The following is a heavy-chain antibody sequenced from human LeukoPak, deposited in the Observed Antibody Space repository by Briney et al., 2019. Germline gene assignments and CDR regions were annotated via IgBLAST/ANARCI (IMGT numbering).Heavy chain of an antibody. CDR3: ARQQWLEQDAFDI. D-gene: IGHD6-19*01. V-gene: IGHV4-59*08. CDR1: GGSISTYY. J-gene: IGHJ3*02. CDR2: IYYSGST. Sequence: PSETLSLTCTVSGGSISTYYWSWIRQPPGKGLEWIGYIYYSGSTNYNPSLKGRVTISVDTSKNQFSLTLSSMTAADTAVYFCARQQWLEQDAFDIWGQGTMVTVSS.